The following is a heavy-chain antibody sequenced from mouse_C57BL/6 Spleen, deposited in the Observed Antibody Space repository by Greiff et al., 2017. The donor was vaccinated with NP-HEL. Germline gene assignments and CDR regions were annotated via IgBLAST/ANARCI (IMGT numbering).Heavy chain of an antibody. J-gene: IGHJ1*03. CDR2: ISGGGGNT. CDR3: ARHDYYGSSYVWYFDV. V-gene: IGHV5-9*01. D-gene: IGHD1-1*01. Sequence: DVKLVESGGGLVKPGGSLKLSCAASGFTFSSYTMSWVRQTPEKRLEWVATISGGGGNTYYPDSVKGRFTISRDNAKNTLYLQMSSLRSEDTALYYCARHDYYGSSYVWYFDVWGTGTTVTVSS. CDR1: GFTFSSYT.